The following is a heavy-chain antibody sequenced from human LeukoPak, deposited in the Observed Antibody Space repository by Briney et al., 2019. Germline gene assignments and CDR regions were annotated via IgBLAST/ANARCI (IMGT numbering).Heavy chain of an antibody. J-gene: IGHJ4*02. V-gene: IGHV1-8*02. Sequence: GASVKVSCKASGYTFTSYGISWVRQAPGQGLEWMGWMNPNSGNTGYAQKFQGRVTMTRNTSISTAYMELSSLRSEDTAVYYCARGLRFGNRGEFFDYWGQGTLVTVSS. D-gene: IGHD3-10*01. CDR3: ARGLRFGNRGEFFDY. CDR1: GYTFTSYG. CDR2: MNPNSGNT.